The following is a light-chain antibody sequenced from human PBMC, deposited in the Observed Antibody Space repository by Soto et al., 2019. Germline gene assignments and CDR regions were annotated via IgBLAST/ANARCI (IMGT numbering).Light chain of an antibody. V-gene: IGLV1-51*01. CDR2: DND. CDR1: NSNIGNNY. J-gene: IGLJ2*01. CDR3: ATWDSSLTSVV. Sequence: QSVLTQPPSVSAAPGQKVTVSCFGSNSNIGNNYVAWYQQLPGTAPKLLIRDNDKRPSGIPDRFSGSKSGTSAKLGISGLQTGDEADSYCATWDSSLTSVVFGGGTKLTVL.